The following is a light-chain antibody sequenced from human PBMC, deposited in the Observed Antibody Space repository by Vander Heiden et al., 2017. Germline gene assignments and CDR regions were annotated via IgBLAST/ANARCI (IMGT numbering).Light chain of an antibody. CDR2: AAS. V-gene: IGKV1-39*01. J-gene: IGKJ2*01. CDR1: QSIINH. Sequence: DIQMTQSPSSLSSSLGDGVTITCRASQSIINHLNWYQQKPGKAPTLLIYAASSLQSGVPSRYSGSGSGTDFTLTISSLEPEDFATYYYQQSYSTLQGYTFGQGTKVEIK. CDR3: QQSYSTLQGYT.